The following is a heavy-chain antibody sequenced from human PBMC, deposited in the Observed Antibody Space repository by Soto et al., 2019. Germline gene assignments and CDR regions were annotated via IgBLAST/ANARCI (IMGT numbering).Heavy chain of an antibody. V-gene: IGHV3-30*04. J-gene: IGHJ5*02. CDR2: ISYDGSNK. D-gene: IGHD2-2*01. CDR1: GFTFSNYA. CDR3: ARVLEYQLQNNWFDP. Sequence: PGGSLILSCASSGFTFSNYAMQWVRQAPGKGLEWVAVISYDGSNKYYADSVKGRFTISRDNSKNTLYLQMNSLRAEDTAVYYCARVLEYQLQNNWFDPWGQGTLVNVSS.